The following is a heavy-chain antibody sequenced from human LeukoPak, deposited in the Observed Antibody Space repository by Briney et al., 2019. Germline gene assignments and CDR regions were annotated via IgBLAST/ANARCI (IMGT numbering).Heavy chain of an antibody. CDR2: IYYSGST. CDR1: GGSISSGDYY. CDR3: ARAEWELPFDY. D-gene: IGHD1-26*01. Sequence: SQTLSLACTVSGGSISSGDYYWSWIRQPPGKGLEWIGYIYYSGSTYYNPSLKSRVTISVDTSRNQFSLKLSSVTAADTAVYYCARAEWELPFDYWGQGTLVTVSS. V-gene: IGHV4-30-4*08. J-gene: IGHJ4*02.